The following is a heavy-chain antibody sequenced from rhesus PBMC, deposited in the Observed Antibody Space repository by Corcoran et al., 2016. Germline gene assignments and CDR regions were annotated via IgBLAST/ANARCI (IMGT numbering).Heavy chain of an antibody. CDR1: GFSLSTSGMG. J-gene: IGHJ4*01. CDR2: IYWDDDK. V-gene: IGHV2S1*01. D-gene: IGHD3-28*01. Sequence: QVTLKESGPALVKPTQTLTLTCTFSGFSLSTSGMGVGWIRQPPGKALEWLASIYWDDDKYYSTTLKSRLTISKDTSKNQVVLTMTNMDPVDTATYYCARGATYYYGSGYYTGFDYWGQGVLVTVSS. CDR3: ARGATYYYGSGYYTGFDY.